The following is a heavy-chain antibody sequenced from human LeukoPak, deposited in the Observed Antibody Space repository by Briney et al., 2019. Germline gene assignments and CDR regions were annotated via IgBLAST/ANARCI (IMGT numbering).Heavy chain of an antibody. CDR2: VNPNSGGT. CDR3: AREWVDYGTLD. CDR1: GYTFTGYY. J-gene: IGHJ4*02. D-gene: IGHD4-17*01. V-gene: IGHV1-2*02. Sequence: ASVKVSCKASGYTFTGYYMYWVRQAPGQGLEWMGWVNPNSGGTNYAQKFQGRVTMTRDTSISTAYMELSRLRSDDTAVYYCAREWVDYGTLDWGQGTLVTVSS.